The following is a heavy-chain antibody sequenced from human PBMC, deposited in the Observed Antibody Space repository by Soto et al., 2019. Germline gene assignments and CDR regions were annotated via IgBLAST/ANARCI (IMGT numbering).Heavy chain of an antibody. CDR3: ARVTLVIMRVVDMDV. CDR1: GYTFTSYY. V-gene: IGHV1-46*01. Sequence: ASVKVSCKASGYTFTSYYMHWVRQAPGQGLEWMGIINPSGGSTSYAQKFQGRVTMTRDTSTSTVYMELSSLRSEDTAVYYCARVTLVIMRVVDMDVWGKGTTVTVSS. D-gene: IGHD3-9*01. J-gene: IGHJ6*03. CDR2: INPSGGST.